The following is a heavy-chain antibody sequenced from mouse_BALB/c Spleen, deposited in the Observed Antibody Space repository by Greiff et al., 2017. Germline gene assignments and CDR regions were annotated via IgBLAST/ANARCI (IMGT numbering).Heavy chain of an antibody. Sequence: EVMLVESGAELVKPGASVKLSCTASGFNIKDTYMHWVKQRPEQGLEWIGRIDPANGNTKYDPKFQGKATITADTSSNTAYLQLSSLTSEDTAVYYCARRTTDFDYWGQGTTLTVSS. J-gene: IGHJ2*01. CDR1: GFNIKDTY. CDR2: IDPANGNT. V-gene: IGHV14-3*02. D-gene: IGHD1-1*01. CDR3: ARRTTDFDY.